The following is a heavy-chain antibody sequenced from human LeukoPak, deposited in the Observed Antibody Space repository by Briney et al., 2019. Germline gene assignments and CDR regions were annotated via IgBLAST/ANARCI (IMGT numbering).Heavy chain of an antibody. D-gene: IGHD3-9*01. V-gene: IGHV4-59*01. CDR2: IHYSGST. CDR3: ARVVAMYYDILTGPNNWFDP. CDR1: GGSLSGYY. Sequence: SETLSLTCTVSGGSLSGYYWSWIRQPPGKGLEWIAYIHYSGSTNYNPSLKSRVTISVDTSKNQFSLKLSSVTAADTAVYYCARVVAMYYDILTGPNNWFDPWGQGTLVTVSS. J-gene: IGHJ5*02.